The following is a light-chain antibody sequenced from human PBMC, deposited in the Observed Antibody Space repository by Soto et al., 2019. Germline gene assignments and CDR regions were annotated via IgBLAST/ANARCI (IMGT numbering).Light chain of an antibody. CDR3: QQYGTSRGT. CDR2: GAS. J-gene: IGKJ2*01. CDR1: QSVGSNF. Sequence: IVLTQSPDTLSLSPGEGATLSCRASQSVGSNFLAWYQQKTGQAPRLLIYGASKRASGIPDRFSGSGSGTDFILTISRLEPEDFAVFYCQQYGTSRGTFGQGTNLEIK. V-gene: IGKV3-20*01.